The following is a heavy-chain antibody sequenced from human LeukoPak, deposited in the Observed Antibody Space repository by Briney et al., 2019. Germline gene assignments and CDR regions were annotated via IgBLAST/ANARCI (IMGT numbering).Heavy chain of an antibody. J-gene: IGHJ4*02. V-gene: IGHV5-51*01. D-gene: IGHD2-2*01. Sequence: GESLQISCKGSGYSFANYWIGWVRQMPGKGLEWMGIIYPGDSDTRYSPSFQSQVTISADKSISTAFLQWNSLKASDTAMYYCVGTDYCSSTTCPPDYWGQGTLVTVSS. CDR2: IYPGDSDT. CDR1: GYSFANYW. CDR3: VGTDYCSSTTCPPDY.